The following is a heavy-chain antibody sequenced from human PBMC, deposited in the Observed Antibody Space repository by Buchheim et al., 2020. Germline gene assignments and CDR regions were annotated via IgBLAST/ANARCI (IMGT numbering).Heavy chain of an antibody. V-gene: IGHV3-30*18. CDR1: GFTFSSYG. CDR3: AKEKWELLIDY. D-gene: IGHD1-26*01. Sequence: QVQLVESGGGVVQPGRSLRLSCAASGFTFSSYGMHWVRQAPGKGLEWVAVISYDGGNKYYADSVKGRFTISRDNSKNTLYLQMNSLRAEDTAVYYCAKEKWELLIDYWGQGTL. J-gene: IGHJ4*02. CDR2: ISYDGGNK.